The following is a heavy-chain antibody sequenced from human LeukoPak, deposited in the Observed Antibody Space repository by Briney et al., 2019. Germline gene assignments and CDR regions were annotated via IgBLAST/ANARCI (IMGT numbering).Heavy chain of an antibody. Sequence: GGSLRLSCAASGFTFSSYAMHWVRQAPGKGLEWVAVISYDGSNKYYADSVKGRFTISRDNSKNTLYLQMNSLRAEDTAVYYCARDRYYDILTGYYPDYWGQGTLVTVSS. CDR3: ARDRYYDILTGYYPDY. CDR1: GFTFSSYA. J-gene: IGHJ4*02. V-gene: IGHV3-30*04. CDR2: ISYDGSNK. D-gene: IGHD3-9*01.